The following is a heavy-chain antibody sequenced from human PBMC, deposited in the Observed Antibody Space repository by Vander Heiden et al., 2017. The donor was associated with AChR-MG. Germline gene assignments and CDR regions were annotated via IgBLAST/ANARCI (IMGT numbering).Heavy chain of an antibody. CDR3: ARLNGNDGMDI. CDR1: GFTFRRYW. CDR2: ISPDGGDT. V-gene: IGHV3-74*01. D-gene: IGHD1-20*01. J-gene: IGHJ3*02. Sequence: EVPLVGSGGGLGQPRGSLRRACAASGFTFRRYWMNWVRHTPGAGLVWVTQISPDGGDTRYGDSAKGRFTISKDNVQNTLYLQMNSLGADYTAGYHCARLNGNDGMDIWGQGTMVTVSS.